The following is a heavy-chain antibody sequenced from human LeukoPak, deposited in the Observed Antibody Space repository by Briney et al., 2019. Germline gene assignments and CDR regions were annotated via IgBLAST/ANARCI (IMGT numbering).Heavy chain of an antibody. Sequence: GGSLRLSCAGSGFTFSSYALSWVRQAPGKGLEWVSSIHGSDGSAYYADSVKGRFTISRDNSKNTLYLQMNSLGAEDTAVYYCAKMAYDSSGYPYWGQGTLVTVSS. V-gene: IGHV3-23*01. CDR3: AKMAYDSSGYPY. D-gene: IGHD3-22*01. J-gene: IGHJ4*02. CDR1: GFTFSSYA. CDR2: IHGSDGSA.